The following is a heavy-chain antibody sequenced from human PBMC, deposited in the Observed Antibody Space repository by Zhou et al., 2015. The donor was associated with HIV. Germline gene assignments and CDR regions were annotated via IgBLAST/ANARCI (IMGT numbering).Heavy chain of an antibody. J-gene: IGHJ6*02. CDR1: GGTFSSYA. V-gene: IGHV1-69*01. D-gene: IGHD5-18*01. Sequence: QVQLVQSGAEVKKPGSSVKVSCKASGGTFSSYAISWVRQAPGQGLEWMGGIIPIFGTANYAQKFQGRVTITADESTSTAYMELSSLRSEDTAVYYCALRDTAMVAEGGVYYYYGMDVWGQGP. CDR2: IIPIFGTA. CDR3: ALRDTAMVAEGGVYYYYGMDV.